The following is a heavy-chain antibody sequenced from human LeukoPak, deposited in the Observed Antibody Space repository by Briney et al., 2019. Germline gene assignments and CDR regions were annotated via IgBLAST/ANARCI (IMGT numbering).Heavy chain of an antibody. D-gene: IGHD5-24*01. CDR1: GGSISSSSYY. CDR2: IYHSGST. CDR3: ARERVEERWLQLTVRAFDI. Sequence: PSETLSLTCTVSGGSISSSSYYWGWIRQPPGKGLEWIGSIYHSGSTNYNPSLKSRVTISVDTSKNQFSLKLSSVAAADTAVYYCARERVEERWLQLTVRAFDIWGQGTMVTVSS. V-gene: IGHV4-39*07. J-gene: IGHJ3*02.